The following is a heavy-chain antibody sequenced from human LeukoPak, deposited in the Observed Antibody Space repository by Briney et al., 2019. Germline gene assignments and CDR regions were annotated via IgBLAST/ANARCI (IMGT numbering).Heavy chain of an antibody. V-gene: IGHV4-59*01. CDR1: GRSISSFY. CDR2: IYYSGST. CDR3: SRHGTSGTNLNWFDP. J-gene: IGHJ5*02. D-gene: IGHD1-1*01. Sequence: SETLSLTCTVSGRSISSFYWSWIRQPPGKGLEWIGYIYYSGSTNYNPSLKSRVTISVDTSKNQFSLKLSSGTAADTAVYYCSRHGTSGTNLNWFDPWGQGTLVTVSS.